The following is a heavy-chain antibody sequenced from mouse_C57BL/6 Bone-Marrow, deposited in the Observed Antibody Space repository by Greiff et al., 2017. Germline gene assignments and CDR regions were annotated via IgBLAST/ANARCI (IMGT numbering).Heavy chain of an antibody. CDR3: AREGRDYYGSSYIAY. Sequence: EVMLVESEGGLVQPGSSMKLSCTASGFTFSDYYMAWVRQVPEKGLEWVANINYDGSSTYYLDSFKSRFIISRDNAKNILYLQMSSLKSEDTATYYCAREGRDYYGSSYIAYWGQGTLVTVSA. CDR2: INYDGSST. V-gene: IGHV5-16*01. D-gene: IGHD1-1*01. J-gene: IGHJ3*01. CDR1: GFTFSDYY.